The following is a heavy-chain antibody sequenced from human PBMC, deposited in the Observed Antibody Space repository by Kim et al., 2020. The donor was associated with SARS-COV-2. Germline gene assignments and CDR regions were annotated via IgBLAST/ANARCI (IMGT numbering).Heavy chain of an antibody. D-gene: IGHD4-17*01. CDR3: AGETVTRGAFDI. V-gene: IGHV3-30*01. Sequence: YYADSVSGRFTISRNNSKHTLYLQMNSLGAEDTAVYYCAGETVTRGAFDIWGQGTMVTVSS. J-gene: IGHJ3*02.